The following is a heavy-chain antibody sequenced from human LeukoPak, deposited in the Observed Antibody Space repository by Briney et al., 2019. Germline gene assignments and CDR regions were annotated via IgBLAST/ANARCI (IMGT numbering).Heavy chain of an antibody. CDR2: IKTDGSET. Sequence: GSXRLXCXASGFYFRDHWMDWVRQAPGKGLEWVGHIKTDGSETFYLDSLKGRISISRDNTNNALYLQMNSLRVEDTAVYYCVKNDGWFHLAQWGQGTLVTVSS. J-gene: IGHJ4*02. D-gene: IGHD6-19*01. CDR3: VKNDGWFHLAQ. CDR1: GFYFRDHW. V-gene: IGHV3-7*03.